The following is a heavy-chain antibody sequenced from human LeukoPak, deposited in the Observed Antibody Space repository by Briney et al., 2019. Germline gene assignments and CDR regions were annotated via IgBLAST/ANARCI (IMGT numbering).Heavy chain of an antibody. Sequence: ASVKVPCKASGYTFTRYYIHWVRQAPGQGLEWMGIINPSDDSTTYAQEFQGRVTMTRDMSTSTVYMELSSLRSEDTAVYYCSRDYGGNSKLDTWGQGTLVTVYS. D-gene: IGHD4-23*01. J-gene: IGHJ5*02. CDR2: INPSDDST. CDR1: GYTFTRYY. V-gene: IGHV1-46*01. CDR3: SRDYGGNSKLDT.